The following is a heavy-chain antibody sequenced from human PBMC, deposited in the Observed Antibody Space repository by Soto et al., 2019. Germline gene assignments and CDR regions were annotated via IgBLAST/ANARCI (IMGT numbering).Heavy chain of an antibody. J-gene: IGHJ4*02. CDR1: GCTFSSYA. V-gene: IGHV1-69*13. Sequence: SVKVSCKPSGCTFSSYAISCVRQAPGQGLEWMGGIIPIFGTANCAQKFQGRVTITADESTSTAYMELSSLRSEDSAVYYCAKRPRWAISATDHFDSWGQGTLVTVSS. CDR2: IIPIFGTA. D-gene: IGHD6-13*01. CDR3: AKRPRWAISATDHFDS.